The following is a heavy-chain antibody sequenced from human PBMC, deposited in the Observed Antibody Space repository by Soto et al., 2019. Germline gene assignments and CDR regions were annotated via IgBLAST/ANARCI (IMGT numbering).Heavy chain of an antibody. V-gene: IGHV3-23*01. CDR3: AKDRPTYYDFWSGYYTAMVLTGNGPSFDY. J-gene: IGHJ4*02. CDR1: GFTFSSYA. D-gene: IGHD3-3*01. Sequence: GGSLRLSCAASGFTFSSYAMSWVRQAPGKGLEWVSAISGSGGSTYYADSVKGRFTISRDNSKNTLYLQMNSLRAEDTAVYYCAKDRPTYYDFWSGYYTAMVLTGNGPSFDYWGQGTLVTVSS. CDR2: ISGSGGST.